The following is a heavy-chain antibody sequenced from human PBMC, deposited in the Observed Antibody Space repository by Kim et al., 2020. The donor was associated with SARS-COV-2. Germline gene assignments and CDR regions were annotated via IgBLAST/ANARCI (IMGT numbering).Heavy chain of an antibody. D-gene: IGHD2-15*01. CDR1: GYTFTGYY. CDR2: INPNSGGT. J-gene: IGHJ6*02. V-gene: IGHV1-2*02. Sequence: ASVKVSCKASGYTFTGYYMHWVRQAPGQGLEWMGWINPNSGGTNYAQKFQGRVTMTRDTSISTAYMELSRLRSDDTAVYYCARLWVVAARDYYYGMDVWGQGTTVTVSS. CDR3: ARLWVVAARDYYYGMDV.